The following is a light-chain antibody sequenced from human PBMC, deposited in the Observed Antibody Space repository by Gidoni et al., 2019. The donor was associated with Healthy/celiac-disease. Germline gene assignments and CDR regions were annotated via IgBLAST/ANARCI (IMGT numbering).Light chain of an antibody. Sequence: EIVLTQSPATLSLSPGERATLSCRASQSVSSYFAWYQQKPGQAPRLLIYDASNRATGIPARFSGSGSGTDFTLTISSLEPEDFAVYYCQQRSNWLTFGGGTKVAIK. CDR3: QQRSNWLT. CDR1: QSVSSY. J-gene: IGKJ4*01. V-gene: IGKV3-11*01. CDR2: DAS.